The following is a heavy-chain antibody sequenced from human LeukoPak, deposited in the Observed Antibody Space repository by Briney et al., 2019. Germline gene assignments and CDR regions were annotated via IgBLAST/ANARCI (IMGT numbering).Heavy chain of an antibody. CDR1: GYTFTGYY. V-gene: IGHV1-2*02. J-gene: IGHJ1*01. CDR2: IDPNSGGT. D-gene: IGHD4-17*01. Sequence: ASVKVSCKASGYTFTGYYIHWVRQAPGQGLEWMGWIDPNSGGTNYAQKFQGRVTMTRDTAISTAYMELRRLRSDDKAVLYCARGSGAYWGQGTLVTVSS. CDR3: ARGSGAY.